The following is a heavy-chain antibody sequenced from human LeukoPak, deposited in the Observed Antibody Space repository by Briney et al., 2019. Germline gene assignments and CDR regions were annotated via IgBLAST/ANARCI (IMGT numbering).Heavy chain of an antibody. Sequence: PGGSLRLSCAASGLTISDSWIHWVRQAPGKGLKWVSRLASDESNKIYADSVKGRFTISRDNAKSTLYLQMNSLRVEDTGIYYCARDAGWGRLDSWGQGALVTVSS. CDR2: LASDESNK. CDR1: GLTISDSW. D-gene: IGHD3-16*01. V-gene: IGHV3-74*01. CDR3: ARDAGWGRLDS. J-gene: IGHJ4*02.